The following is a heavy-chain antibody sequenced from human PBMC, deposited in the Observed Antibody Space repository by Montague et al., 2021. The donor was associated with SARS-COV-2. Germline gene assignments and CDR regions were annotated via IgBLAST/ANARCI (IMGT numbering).Heavy chain of an antibody. Sequence: SLRLSCAASGFTFSSYWMSWVRQAPGKGLEWVANIKQDGSEKYYVDSVKGRFTISRDNAKNSLYLQMNSLRAEDTAVYYCARDSFWSSYYTDYYGMDVWGRGTTVTVSS. CDR1: GFTFSSYW. J-gene: IGHJ6*02. V-gene: IGHV3-7*01. CDR2: IKQDGSEK. D-gene: IGHD3-3*01. CDR3: ARDSFWSSYYTDYYGMDV.